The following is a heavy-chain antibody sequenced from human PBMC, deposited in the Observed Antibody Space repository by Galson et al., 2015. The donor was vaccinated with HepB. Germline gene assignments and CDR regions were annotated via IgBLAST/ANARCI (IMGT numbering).Heavy chain of an antibody. V-gene: IGHV3-30-3*01. CDR1: GFTFSSYA. CDR2: ISYDGSNK. D-gene: IGHD5-12*01. Sequence: LRLSCAASGFTFSSYAMHWVRQAPGKGLEWVAVISYDGSNKYYADSVKGRFTISRDNSKNTLYLQMNSLRAEDTAVYYCARDGENGYGLTYYFDYWGQGTLVTVSS. CDR3: ARDGENGYGLTYYFDY. J-gene: IGHJ4*02.